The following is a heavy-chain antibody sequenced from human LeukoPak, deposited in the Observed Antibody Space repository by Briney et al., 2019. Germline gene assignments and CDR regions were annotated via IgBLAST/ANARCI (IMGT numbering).Heavy chain of an antibody. CDR3: ARDWAFDI. D-gene: IGHD2-21*01. J-gene: IGHJ3*02. V-gene: IGHV3-66*02. CDR2: IYSGGST. Sequence: AGGSLRLSCAASGFTFSSYEMNWVRQAPGKGLEWVSVIYSGGSTYYADSVKGRFTISRDNSKNTLYLQMNSLRAEDTAVYYCARDWAFDIWGQGTMVTVSS. CDR1: GFTFSSYE.